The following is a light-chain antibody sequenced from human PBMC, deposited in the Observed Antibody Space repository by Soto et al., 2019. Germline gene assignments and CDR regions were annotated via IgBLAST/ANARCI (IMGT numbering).Light chain of an antibody. CDR2: GDN. V-gene: IGLV1-44*01. CDR3: AAWDDSRSGPV. Sequence: QAMVAQPPSASGTPGQRVTISYSGSSSNIGTITVNWYQHLPGTAPKLLIYGDNQRPSGVPDRFSGSKSGTSASLAINGLQSEDEADYYCAAWDDSRSGPVFGGGTKLTVL. CDR1: SSNIGTIT. J-gene: IGLJ2*01.